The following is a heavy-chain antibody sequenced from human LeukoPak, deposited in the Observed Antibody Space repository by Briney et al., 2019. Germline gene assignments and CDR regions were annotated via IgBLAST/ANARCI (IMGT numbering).Heavy chain of an antibody. V-gene: IGHV3-48*03. CDR3: ARDGAIYYFDY. D-gene: IGHD1-26*01. J-gene: IGHJ4*02. CDR1: GFTFSSYE. CDR2: ISTSGSTM. Sequence: QSGGSLRLSCVASGFTFSSYEMNWVCQAPERGLEWVSYISTSGSTMYYADSVKGRFTISRDNAKKSVYLQMNSLRAEDTAVYYCARDGAIYYFDYWGQGTLVTVSS.